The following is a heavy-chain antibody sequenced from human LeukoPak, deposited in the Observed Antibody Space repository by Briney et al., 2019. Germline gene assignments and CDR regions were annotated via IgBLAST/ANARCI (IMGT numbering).Heavy chain of an antibody. CDR1: GFTFSNSA. CDR2: IVVASGNT. Sequence: SVKVSCKASGFTFSNSAMQWVRQARGQRLEWIGWIVVASGNTKYAQKFQERVTITRDMSTSTAYMELSSLRPEDTAVYYCAAAPIEMQQRGFDYWGEGSLVTVSS. J-gene: IGHJ4*02. CDR3: AAAPIEMQQRGFDY. V-gene: IGHV1-58*02. D-gene: IGHD5-24*01.